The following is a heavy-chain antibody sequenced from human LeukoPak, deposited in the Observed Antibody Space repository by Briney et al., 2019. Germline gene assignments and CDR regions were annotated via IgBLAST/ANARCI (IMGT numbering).Heavy chain of an antibody. Sequence: GGSLRLSCAASGFTFRNSGMHWVRQAPGKGLEWVAVIWYDGSNEYYADAVKGRFIISRDNSKNTVHLQMNSLRVEDTSVYYCAREISMFVNAFDLWGQGTLVAVSS. D-gene: IGHD3-10*02. V-gene: IGHV3-33*01. CDR2: IWYDGSNE. CDR3: AREISMFVNAFDL. CDR1: GFTFRNSG. J-gene: IGHJ3*01.